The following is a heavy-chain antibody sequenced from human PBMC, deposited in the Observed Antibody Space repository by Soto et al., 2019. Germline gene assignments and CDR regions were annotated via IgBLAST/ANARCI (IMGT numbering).Heavy chain of an antibody. CDR2: IYYSGST. Sequence: QVQLQESGPGLVKPSETLSLTCTVSGGSISSYYWGWIRQPPGKGLEWIGYIYYSGSTNYNPSLTSRVTISGDTSKNRSSLELSSVTAADTAVYYCARGYGDYVFDYWGQGTLVTVSS. V-gene: IGHV4-59*01. D-gene: IGHD4-17*01. CDR3: ARGYGDYVFDY. CDR1: GGSISSYY. J-gene: IGHJ4*02.